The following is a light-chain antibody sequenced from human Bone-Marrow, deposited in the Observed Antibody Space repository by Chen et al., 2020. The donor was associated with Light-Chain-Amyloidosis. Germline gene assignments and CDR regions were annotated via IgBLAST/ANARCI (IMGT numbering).Light chain of an antibody. CDR2: EVT. V-gene: IGLV2-14*01. J-gene: IGLJ1*01. Sequence: QSALTQPASVSGSPGQSITISCTGTSSDVGGDNHVSWYQQHPDKAPKLMIYEVTNRPSWVHDRFSGSNSDNAASLPISGLQTEDEADYFCSSYTITNTLVFGSGTRVTVL. CDR1: SSDVGGDNH. CDR3: SSYTITNTLV.